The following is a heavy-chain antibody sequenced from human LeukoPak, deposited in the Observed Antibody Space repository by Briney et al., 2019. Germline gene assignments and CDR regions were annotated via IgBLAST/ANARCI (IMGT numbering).Heavy chain of an antibody. CDR2: ISSTSSYI. CDR3: ARVGYSSGWYFDY. V-gene: IGHV3-21*01. J-gene: IGHJ4*02. Sequence: GGSLRLSCAASGFTFSTYSMNWVRHAPGMGLEWVSSISSTSSYIYYADSVKGRFTISRDNAQKSLYLQMNSLRAEDTAVYYCARVGYSSGWYFDYWGQGTLVTVSS. CDR1: GFTFSTYS. D-gene: IGHD6-19*01.